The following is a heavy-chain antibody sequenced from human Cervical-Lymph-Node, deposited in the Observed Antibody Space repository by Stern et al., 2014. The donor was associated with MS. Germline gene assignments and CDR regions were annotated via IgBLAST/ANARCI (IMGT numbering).Heavy chain of an antibody. CDR2: MNSNRGGT. V-gene: IGHV1-2*02. CDR3: ARDLTGDGILYLDY. CDR1: GYTFTGYY. J-gene: IGHJ4*02. D-gene: IGHD7-27*01. Sequence: QVQLVESGAEVKKPGASVKVSCKASGYTFTGYYIHWVRQDPGQGLEWMGLMNSNRGGTNYAQNFQGRVTMTSDTSISTAYMEVTGLRSDDTAVYYCARDLTGDGILYLDYWGQGTLVTVSS.